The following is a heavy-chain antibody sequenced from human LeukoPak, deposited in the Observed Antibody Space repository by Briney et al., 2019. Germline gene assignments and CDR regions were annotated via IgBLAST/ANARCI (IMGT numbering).Heavy chain of an antibody. CDR2: IYYSGYT. J-gene: IGHJ6*03. CDR1: GGSFSGYY. CDR3: ARGAIVVVPDTNYYYYYMDV. D-gene: IGHD2-2*01. V-gene: IGHV4-59*01. Sequence: PSETLSLTCAVYGGSFSGYYWSWIRQPPGKGLEWIGDIYYSGYTNYNPSLKSRVTISVDTSKNQFSLKLGSVTAADTAVYYCARGAIVVVPDTNYYYYYMDVWGKGTTVTISS.